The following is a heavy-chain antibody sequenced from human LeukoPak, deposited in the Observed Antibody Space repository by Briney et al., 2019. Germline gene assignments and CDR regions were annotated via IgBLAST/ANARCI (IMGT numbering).Heavy chain of an antibody. CDR1: GGTFSSYA. D-gene: IGHD3-16*02. CDR2: IIPIFGTA. J-gene: IGHJ5*02. V-gene: IGHV1-69*05. Sequence: GSSVKVSCKASGGTFSSYAISWVRQAPGQGLEWMGGIIPIFGTANYAQKFQGRVTMTRDTSTSTVYMELSSLRSEDTAVYYCARDRRVWGSYRTQFDPWGQGTLVTVSS. CDR3: ARDRRVWGSYRTQFDP.